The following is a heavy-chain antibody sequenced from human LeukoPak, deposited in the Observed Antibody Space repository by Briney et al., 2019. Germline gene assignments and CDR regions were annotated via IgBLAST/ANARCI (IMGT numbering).Heavy chain of an antibody. CDR3: AIDGSDPVKDTHYYYYYGMDV. J-gene: IGHJ6*02. D-gene: IGHD3-10*01. CDR1: GGSISSSSYY. V-gene: IGHV4-39*07. CDR2: IYYSGST. Sequence: SETLSLTCTVSGGSISSSSYYWGWIRQPPGKGLEWIGSIYYSGSTYYNPSLKSRVTISVDTSKNQFSLKLSSVTAADTAVYYCAIDGSDPVKDTHYYYYYGMDVWGQGTTVTVSS.